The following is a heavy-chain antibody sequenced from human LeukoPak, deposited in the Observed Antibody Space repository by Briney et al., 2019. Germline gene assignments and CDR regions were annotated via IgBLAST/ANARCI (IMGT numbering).Heavy chain of an antibody. Sequence: ASVKVSCKASGYTFTGYYMHWVRQAPGQGLEWMGWINPNSGGTNYAQKFQGRVTMTRDTSISTAYMELSRLRSDDTAVYYCARWLAAMTVGFDYWGQGTLVTVSS. CDR2: INPNSGGT. J-gene: IGHJ4*02. CDR3: ARWLAAMTVGFDY. V-gene: IGHV1-2*02. D-gene: IGHD2-2*01. CDR1: GYTFTGYY.